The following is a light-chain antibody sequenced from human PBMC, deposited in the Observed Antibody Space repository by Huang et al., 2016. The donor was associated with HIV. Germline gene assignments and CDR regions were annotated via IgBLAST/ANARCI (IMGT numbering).Light chain of an antibody. Sequence: DIQMTQSPSSLSASVGDRVTITCRTSQTSSTYLNWYQQKPGKAPQLLIYAVSRLQSGVPARFSGSGSGTDFTLTITSLQPEDFATYYGQQSHTTTWTFGQGTKVEIK. CDR1: QTSSTY. J-gene: IGKJ1*01. CDR3: QQSHTTTWT. CDR2: AVS. V-gene: IGKV1-39*01.